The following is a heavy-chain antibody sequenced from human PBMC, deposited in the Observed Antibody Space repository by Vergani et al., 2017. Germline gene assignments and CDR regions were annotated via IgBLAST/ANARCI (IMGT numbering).Heavy chain of an antibody. Sequence: QVQLVQSGAEVKKPGSSVKVSCKAYGGTFSSYAISWVRQAPGQGLEWMGGIIPIFGTANYAQKFQGRVTITADESTSTAYMELSSLRSEDTAVYYCARRSSSSLGYYYMDVWGKGTTVTVSS. J-gene: IGHJ6*03. CDR2: IIPIFGTA. CDR3: ARRSSSSLGYYYMDV. CDR1: GGTFSSYA. V-gene: IGHV1-69*01. D-gene: IGHD6-6*01.